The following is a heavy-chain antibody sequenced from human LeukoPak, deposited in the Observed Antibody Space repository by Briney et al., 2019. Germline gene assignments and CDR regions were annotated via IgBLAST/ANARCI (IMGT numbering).Heavy chain of an antibody. J-gene: IGHJ4*02. CDR1: GGTFSSHA. CDR3: ARPRTYYDSWSGYPPFDY. V-gene: IGHV1-69*13. D-gene: IGHD3-3*01. Sequence: SVKVPCKASGGTFSSHAINWVRQAPGQGLEWMGGIIPMSTTTKYAQKFQGRVTITADESTSTAFMELSSLRSEDTAMYYCARPRTYYDSWSGYPPFDYWGQGTLVTVSS. CDR2: IIPMSTTT.